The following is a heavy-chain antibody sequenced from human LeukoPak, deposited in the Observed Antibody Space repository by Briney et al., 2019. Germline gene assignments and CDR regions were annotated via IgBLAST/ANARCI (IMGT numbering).Heavy chain of an antibody. D-gene: IGHD1-26*01. CDR2: ISGSGGST. CDR3: AKDRRGRYDY. CDR1: GFTFSSYA. J-gene: IGHJ4*02. Sequence: GGSLRLSCAASGFTFSSYAMSWVRQAPGKGLECVSSISGSGGSTYNADSVRGRFTISRDNSKNTLYLQVNGLRAEDTAVYYCAKDRRGRYDYWGQGTLVTVSS. V-gene: IGHV3-23*01.